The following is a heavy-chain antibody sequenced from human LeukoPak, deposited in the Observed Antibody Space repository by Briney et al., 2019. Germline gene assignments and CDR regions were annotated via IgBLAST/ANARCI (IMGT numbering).Heavy chain of an antibody. Sequence: ASETLSLTCTVSGGSILSSSYFWGWIRQPPGKGLEWIGSIYHSGSTYYNPSLKSRVTISVDTSKNQFSLKLSSVTAADTAVYYCPKMYYDYVWGSYRWDYFDYWGQGTLVTVSS. D-gene: IGHD3-16*02. CDR2: IYHSGST. V-gene: IGHV4-39*07. CDR3: PKMYYDYVWGSYRWDYFDY. J-gene: IGHJ4*02. CDR1: GGSILSSSYF.